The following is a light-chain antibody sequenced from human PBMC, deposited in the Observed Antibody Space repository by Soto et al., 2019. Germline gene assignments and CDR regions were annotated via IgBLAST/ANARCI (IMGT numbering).Light chain of an antibody. J-gene: IGKJ1*01. CDR3: QKYNSYPWA. CDR1: QNIRTW. Sequence: DLQMTQSPSTLSASLGDSVTITCRASQNIRTWLSWYQQKPGKAPNLLIFDDSSLHSGVPSRLSGSGSGTELNLTITRLQPDDFATYYCQKYNSYPWACGQGTKVDIK. CDR2: DDS. V-gene: IGKV1-5*01.